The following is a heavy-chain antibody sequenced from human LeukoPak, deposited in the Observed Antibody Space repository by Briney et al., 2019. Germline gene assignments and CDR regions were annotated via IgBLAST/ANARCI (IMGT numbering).Heavy chain of an antibody. J-gene: IGHJ6*02. CDR1: GGSFSGYY. CDR3: AREDQLLSDYYYGMDV. V-gene: IGHV4-34*01. D-gene: IGHD2-2*01. Sequence: PSETLSLTCAVYGGSFSGYYWSWIRQPPGKGLEWIGEINHSGSTNYNPSLKSRVTISVDTSKNQFTLKLSSVTAADTAVYYCAREDQLLSDYYYGMDVWGQGITVTVSS. CDR2: INHSGST.